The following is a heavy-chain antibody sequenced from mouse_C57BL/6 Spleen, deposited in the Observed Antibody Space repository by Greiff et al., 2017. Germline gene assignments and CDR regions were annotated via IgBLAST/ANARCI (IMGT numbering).Heavy chain of an antibody. J-gene: IGHJ4*01. CDR2: INPSSGYT. CDR1: GYTFTSYT. D-gene: IGHD1-1*02. Sequence: VQLVESGAELARPGASVKMSCKASGYTFTSYTMHWVKQRPGQGLEWIGYINPSSGYTKYNQKFKDKATLTADKSSSTAYMQLSSLSSEDSAVYYCASGYGPWAMDYWGQGTSVTVSS. CDR3: ASGYGPWAMDY. V-gene: IGHV1-4*01.